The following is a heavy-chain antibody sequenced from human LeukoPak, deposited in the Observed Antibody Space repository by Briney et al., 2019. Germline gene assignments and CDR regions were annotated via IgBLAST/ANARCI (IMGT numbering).Heavy chain of an antibody. CDR3: ARHVAVGEAA. Sequence: SQTLSLTCSVSGGSITNSYWSWIRQLPGKVLEWIGYIYYTGSTTYSPSYKSRVTISIDTSRNQISLKLTSVTAADTAVYYCARHVAVGEAAWGQGTLATVFS. CDR1: GGSITNSY. J-gene: IGHJ5*02. CDR2: IYYTGST. V-gene: IGHV4-59*08. D-gene: IGHD1-26*01.